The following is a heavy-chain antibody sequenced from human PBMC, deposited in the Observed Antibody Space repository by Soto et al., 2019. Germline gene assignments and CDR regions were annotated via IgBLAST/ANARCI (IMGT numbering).Heavy chain of an antibody. J-gene: IGHJ5*02. CDR1: GGSISSGGYY. D-gene: IGHD3-22*01. V-gene: IGHV4-31*03. Sequence: QVQLQESGPGLVKPSQTLSLTCTVSGGSISSGGYYWSWIRQHPGKGLEWIGYIYYSGSTYYNPSIKSRVTISVDTSKNQFSLKLSSVTAADTAVYYCARDRDYYDSSGYLNRHGFDPWGQGTLVTVSS. CDR3: ARDRDYYDSSGYLNRHGFDP. CDR2: IYYSGST.